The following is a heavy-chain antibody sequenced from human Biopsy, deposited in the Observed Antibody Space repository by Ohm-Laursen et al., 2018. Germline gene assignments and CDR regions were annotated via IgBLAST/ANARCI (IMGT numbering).Heavy chain of an antibody. D-gene: IGHD1-26*01. J-gene: IGHJ3*02. V-gene: IGHV4-4*07. CDR2: IYNSGST. CDR3: VRGTGRYYVYGAFDI. Sequence: TLSLTCTVSGDSINNYYWSWIRQPAGKGLEWIGRIYNSGSTNYNLSLESRVTMSVDTSKNQFSLNLRSVTAADTAVYYCVRGTGRYYVYGAFDIWGQGTVVTVSS. CDR1: GDSINNYY.